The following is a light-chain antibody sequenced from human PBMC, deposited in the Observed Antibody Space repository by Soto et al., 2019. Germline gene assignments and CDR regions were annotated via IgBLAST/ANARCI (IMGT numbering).Light chain of an antibody. J-gene: IGKJ5*01. CDR1: QGISSY. Sequence: IQLPQSPSSLSASVGDRVTITCRASQGISSYLAWYQQKPGKAPKLLIYAASTLESGVPSRFSATVSGTEFSHTITSLQPEDFATYYCQQLFDSPITFGQGTRLENK. CDR3: QQLFDSPIT. CDR2: AAS. V-gene: IGKV1-9*01.